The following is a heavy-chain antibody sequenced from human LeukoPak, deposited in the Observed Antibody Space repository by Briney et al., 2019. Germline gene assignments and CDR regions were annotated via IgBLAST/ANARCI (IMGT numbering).Heavy chain of an antibody. Sequence: SETLSLTCSVSGASISSYYWSWIRQPAGKGLGWIGRIYSSGSTNYNPSLKSRVTMSVDTSKNQFSLKLSSVTAADTAVYYCARAGATGKSQFDYWGQGTLVTVSS. CDR2: IYSSGST. CDR1: GASISSYY. D-gene: IGHD1-1*01. J-gene: IGHJ4*02. CDR3: ARAGATGKSQFDY. V-gene: IGHV4-4*07.